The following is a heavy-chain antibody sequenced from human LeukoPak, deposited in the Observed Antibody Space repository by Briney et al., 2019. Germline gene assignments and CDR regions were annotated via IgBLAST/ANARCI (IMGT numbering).Heavy chain of an antibody. CDR1: GFTFSSYS. Sequence: GGSLRLSCAASGFTFSSYSMNWVRQAPGKGLEWVSSISSSSSTRHYADSVKGRFTISRDNAKNSLYLQMNSLRAEDTAVYYCTELDCSSTSCHDYWGQGTLVTVSS. V-gene: IGHV3-48*04. CDR2: ISSSSSTR. J-gene: IGHJ4*02. CDR3: TELDCSSTSCHDY. D-gene: IGHD2-2*01.